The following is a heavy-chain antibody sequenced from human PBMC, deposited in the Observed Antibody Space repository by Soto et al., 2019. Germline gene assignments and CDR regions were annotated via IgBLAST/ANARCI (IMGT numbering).Heavy chain of an antibody. V-gene: IGHV3-23*01. CDR2: ISGSGGST. Sequence: EVQLLESGGVLVQPGGSLRLSCAASGFTFSSYAMSWVRQAPGKGLEWVSAISGSGGSTYYADSVKGRFTISRDNSKNTLYLQMNSLRADDTAVYYCAKEYEYSSGWERIDYWGQGTLVTVSS. CDR1: GFTFSSYA. J-gene: IGHJ4*02. D-gene: IGHD6-19*01. CDR3: AKEYEYSSGWERIDY.